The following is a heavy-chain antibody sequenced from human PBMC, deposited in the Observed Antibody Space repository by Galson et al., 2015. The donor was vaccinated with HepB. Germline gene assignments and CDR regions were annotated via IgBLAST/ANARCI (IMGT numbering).Heavy chain of an antibody. V-gene: IGHV3-11*01. D-gene: IGHD1-26*01. J-gene: IGHJ5*02. CDR1: GFTFSDYY. Sequence: SLRLSCAASGFTFSDYYMNWIRQAPGKGLEWVSYISSSGNVVHYTDSVKGRFTISRDNAKNSLYLQMNSLRTEDQAMYYCARGEGANDWFDPWGRGTLVTVSS. CDR3: ARGEGANDWFDP. CDR2: ISSSGNVV.